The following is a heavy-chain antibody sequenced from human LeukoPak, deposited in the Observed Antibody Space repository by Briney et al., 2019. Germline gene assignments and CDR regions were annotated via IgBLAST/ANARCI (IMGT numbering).Heavy chain of an antibody. CDR2: IYHSGST. CDR3: ARTGIYKEWFGELLAYNWFDP. D-gene: IGHD3-10*01. Sequence: SETLSLTCAVSGGSISSSNWWSWVRQPPGKGLEWIGEIYHSGSTNYNPSLRSRVTISVDKSKNQFSLKLSSVTAADTAVYYCARTGIYKEWFGELLAYNWFDPWGQGTLVTVSS. J-gene: IGHJ5*02. V-gene: IGHV4-4*02. CDR1: GGSISSSNW.